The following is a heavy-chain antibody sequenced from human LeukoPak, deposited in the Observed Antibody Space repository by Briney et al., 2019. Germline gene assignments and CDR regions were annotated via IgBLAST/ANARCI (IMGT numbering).Heavy chain of an antibody. CDR3: ARTAIPKNFAY. CDR1: GFTFSSYG. Sequence: PGGSLRLSCTASGFTFSSYGMHWVRQAPGKGLEWVANIKQDGNEKYYVDSVKGRFTISRDNAKNSLYLQMNSLRAEDTAVYYCARTAIPKNFAYWGQGTLVTVSS. J-gene: IGHJ4*02. CDR2: IKQDGNEK. V-gene: IGHV3-7*01.